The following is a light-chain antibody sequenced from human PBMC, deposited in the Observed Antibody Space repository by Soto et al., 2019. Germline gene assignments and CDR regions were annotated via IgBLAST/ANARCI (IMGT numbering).Light chain of an antibody. V-gene: IGLV1-40*01. Sequence: VLTPPPPVSWAPGQRVTHSFTGGSSHIGGGYDVKWYPQLPGKAPQFLLYGKTHRAPGVPDRFSGSKSGTSASLAITGLQAEDEADYYCQSYDSSLSGYVFGTGTKVTVL. CDR2: GKT. J-gene: IGLJ1*01. CDR3: QSYDSSLSGYV. CDR1: SSHIGGGYD.